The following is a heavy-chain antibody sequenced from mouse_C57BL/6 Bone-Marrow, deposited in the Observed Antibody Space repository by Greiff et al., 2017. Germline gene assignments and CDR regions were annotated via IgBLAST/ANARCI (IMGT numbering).Heavy chain of an antibody. CDR1: GYTFTSYW. D-gene: IGHD1-1*01. J-gene: IGHJ3*01. V-gene: IGHV1-69*01. Sequence: QVQLQQPGAELVMPGASVKLSCKASGYTFTSYWMHWVKQRPGQGLEWIGEIDPSDSYTNYNQKFKGKSTLTVDKSSSTAYMQLSSLTSEDSAVYYCARGNGSSYFADWGQGTLVTVAA. CDR2: IDPSDSYT. CDR3: ARGNGSSYFAD.